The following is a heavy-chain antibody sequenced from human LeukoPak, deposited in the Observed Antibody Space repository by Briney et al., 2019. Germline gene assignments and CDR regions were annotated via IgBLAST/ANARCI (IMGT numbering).Heavy chain of an antibody. V-gene: IGHV4-59*01. D-gene: IGHD3-3*01. Sequence: SETLSLTCTVSGGSISSYYWSWLRQPPGKGLEWVGYIYYSGSTNYNPSLKSRVTISVDTSKNQFSLKLSSVTAADTAVYYCAVANVDYDFWSGSGYFDYWGQGTLVTVSS. CDR2: IYYSGST. CDR1: GGSISSYY. J-gene: IGHJ4*02. CDR3: AVANVDYDFWSGSGYFDY.